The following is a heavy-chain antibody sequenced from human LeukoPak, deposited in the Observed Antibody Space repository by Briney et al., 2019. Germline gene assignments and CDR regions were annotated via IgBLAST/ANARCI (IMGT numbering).Heavy chain of an antibody. D-gene: IGHD6-13*01. CDR2: IYYSGST. J-gene: IGHJ6*03. V-gene: IGHV4-59*11. CDR3: ARDSIAAAGNLYYYYYMDV. Sequence: SGTLSLTCTVSGGSISSHYGSWIRQPPGKGLEWIGYIYYSGSTNYNPSLKSRVTISVDTSKSQFSLKLSSVTAADTAVYYCARDSIAAAGNLYYYYYMDVWGKGTTVTVSS. CDR1: GGSISSHY.